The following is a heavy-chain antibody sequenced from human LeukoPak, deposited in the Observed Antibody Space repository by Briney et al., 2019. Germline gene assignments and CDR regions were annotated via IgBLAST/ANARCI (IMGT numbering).Heavy chain of an antibody. Sequence: GGSLRLSCAASGFTFSSYWMSWVRQAPGKGLEWVSSISGSGSFIYYADSVKGRFTISRDNAKNSLYLQMNSLRAEDTAVYYCARDRRIAALLPLYGMDVWGQGTTVTVSS. CDR1: GFTFSSYW. V-gene: IGHV3-21*01. J-gene: IGHJ6*02. CDR3: ARDRRIAALLPLYGMDV. CDR2: ISGSGSFI. D-gene: IGHD6-13*01.